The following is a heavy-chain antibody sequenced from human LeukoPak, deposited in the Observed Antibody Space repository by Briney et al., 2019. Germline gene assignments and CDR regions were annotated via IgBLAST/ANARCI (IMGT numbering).Heavy chain of an antibody. J-gene: IGHJ4*02. CDR3: AKDKEKGGIITFGGVIEIGPRGIFDY. CDR1: GFTFDEYA. Sequence: GRSLRLSCAASGFTFDEYAMHSVRPAPGKGLEWVSGISWNSGSIGYAGSVKGRFTISRDNAKDSMYLQMNSLRAEAVALYYWAKDKEKGGIITFGGVIEIGPRGIFDYWGQRTLVTVSS. CDR2: ISWNSGSI. D-gene: IGHD3-16*02. V-gene: IGHV3-9*03.